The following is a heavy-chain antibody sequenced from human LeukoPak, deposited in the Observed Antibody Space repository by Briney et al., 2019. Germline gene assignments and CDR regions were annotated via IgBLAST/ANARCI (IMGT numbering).Heavy chain of an antibody. V-gene: IGHV4-30-2*01. Sequence: SETLSLTCAVSGGSISSGGYSWSWIRQPPGKCLEWIGYIYHSGSTYYNPSLKSRVTISVDRSKNQFSLKLSSVTAADTAVYYCARDFDGYLDYWGQGTLVTVSS. CDR1: GGSISSGGYS. CDR3: ARDFDGYLDY. CDR2: IYHSGST. J-gene: IGHJ4*02. D-gene: IGHD3-9*01.